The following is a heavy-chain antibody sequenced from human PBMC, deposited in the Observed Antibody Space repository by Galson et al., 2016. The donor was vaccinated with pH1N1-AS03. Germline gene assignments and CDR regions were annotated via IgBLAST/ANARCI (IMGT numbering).Heavy chain of an antibody. D-gene: IGHD3-3*01. CDR1: GFTPRTYD. CDR3: VRGSGYYFDS. CDR2: NRYYGSSE. V-gene: IGHV3-33*01. J-gene: IGHJ4*02. Sequence: SLRLSCAASGFTPRTYDMRWVRQAPGKGLEWVGINRYYGSSEYYGDSMKGRISISRDNSQNTISLQMNSLRVEDTAVYYCVRGSGYYFDSWGQGTLVIVSS.